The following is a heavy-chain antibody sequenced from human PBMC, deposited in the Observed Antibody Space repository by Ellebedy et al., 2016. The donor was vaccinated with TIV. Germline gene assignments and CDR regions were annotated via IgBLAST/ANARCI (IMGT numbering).Heavy chain of an antibody. J-gene: IGHJ4*02. D-gene: IGHD4-17*01. Sequence: LRLSCTVSGGSISSAGYYWSWIRQHPGKGLDWIGYMYHSGSTNYNPSLKSRVTIAADTSKNQFSLKLSSVTAADTAVYYCTTAPGDYFDYWGQGTLVTVSS. V-gene: IGHV4-31*03. CDR2: MYHSGST. CDR3: TTAPGDYFDY. CDR1: GGSISSAGYY.